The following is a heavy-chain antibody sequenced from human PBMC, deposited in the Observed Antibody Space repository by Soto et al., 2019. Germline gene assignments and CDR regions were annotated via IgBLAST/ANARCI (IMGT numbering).Heavy chain of an antibody. CDR3: ARGLDYYDSRRGMEDFDC. J-gene: IGHJ4*02. Sequence: PSDTLSLTCTVSGGSISSYYWSWIRQPPGKGLEWIGYIYYSGSTNYNPSLKSRVTISVDTSKNQFSLKLSSVTAADTAVYYCARGLDYYDSRRGMEDFDCWGQGTLVTVSS. D-gene: IGHD3-22*01. CDR2: IYYSGST. V-gene: IGHV4-59*01. CDR1: GGSISSYY.